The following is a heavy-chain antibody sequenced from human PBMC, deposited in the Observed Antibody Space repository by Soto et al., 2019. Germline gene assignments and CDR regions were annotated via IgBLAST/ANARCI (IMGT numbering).Heavy chain of an antibody. Sequence: EVQLVETGGGLIQPGGSLRLSCAASGFTVSSNYMSWVRQAPGKGLEWVSFIYSGGSTYYADSVRGRLTISRDHSKNTLYLQMKSLRAEDTAVYYCARDPPATRHGMDVWGQGTTVTVSS. CDR2: IYSGGST. V-gene: IGHV3-53*02. CDR1: GFTVSSNY. CDR3: ARDPPATRHGMDV. J-gene: IGHJ6*02.